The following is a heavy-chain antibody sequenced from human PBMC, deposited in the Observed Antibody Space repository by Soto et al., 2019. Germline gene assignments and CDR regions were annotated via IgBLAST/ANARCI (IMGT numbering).Heavy chain of an antibody. CDR2: MNPNSGNT. V-gene: IGHV1-8*01. CDR3: ARGSRIHIEVAGPPHPVFFDY. Sequence: GASVKVSCKASGYTFSSYDINWVLQATGQGLEWMGWMNPNSGNTVYAQNFQGRVTMSNNTSISTAYMELSSLRSEETAVYYCARGSRIHIEVAGPPHPVFFDYWGHGTLVTVS. J-gene: IGHJ4*01. CDR1: GYTFSSYD. D-gene: IGHD6-19*01.